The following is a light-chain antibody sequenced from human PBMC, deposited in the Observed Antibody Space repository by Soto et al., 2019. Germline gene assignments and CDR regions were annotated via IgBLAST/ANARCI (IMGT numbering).Light chain of an antibody. Sequence: QSVLSQPPSVSGAPGQRITISCTGSSSNIGENYDVHWYRQVPGTAPKLLMSGDNNRPSGVADRFSGSKSGTSASLAITRLQAEDEADYYCQSYDSSLNRVFGTGTKVTAL. J-gene: IGLJ1*01. CDR1: SSNIGENYD. CDR2: GDN. CDR3: QSYDSSLNRV. V-gene: IGLV1-40*01.